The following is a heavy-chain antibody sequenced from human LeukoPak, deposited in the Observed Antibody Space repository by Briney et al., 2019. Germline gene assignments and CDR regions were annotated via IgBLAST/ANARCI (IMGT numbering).Heavy chain of an antibody. CDR2: IYYSGSI. CDR1: GGSISSYY. V-gene: IGHV4-59*01. D-gene: IGHD3-3*01. CDR3: ARVTTDFWSGYEYYYYYGMDV. J-gene: IGHJ6*02. Sequence: SETLSLTCTVSGGSISSYYWSWIRQPPGKGLEWIGYIYYSGSINYNPSLKSRVTISVDTSKNQFSLKLSSVTAADTAVYYCARVTTDFWSGYEYYYYYGMDVWGQGTTVTVSS.